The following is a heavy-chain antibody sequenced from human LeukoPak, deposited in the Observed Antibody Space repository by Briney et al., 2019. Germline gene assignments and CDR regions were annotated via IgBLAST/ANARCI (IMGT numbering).Heavy chain of an antibody. J-gene: IGHJ4*02. CDR1: GFTFSSYW. CDR2: IKQDGSEK. CDR3: ARGFYYDSSGLFDY. D-gene: IGHD3-22*01. V-gene: IGHV3-7*01. Sequence: TGGSLRLSCAASGFTFSSYWMSWVRQAPGKGLEWVANIKQDGSEKYYVDSVKGRFTISRDNAKNSLYLQMNSLRAEDTAVYYCARGFYYDSSGLFDYWGQGTLVTVSS.